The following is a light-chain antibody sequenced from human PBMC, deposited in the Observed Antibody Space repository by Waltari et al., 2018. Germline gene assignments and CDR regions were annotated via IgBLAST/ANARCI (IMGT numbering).Light chain of an antibody. J-gene: IGLJ3*02. CDR2: GNN. V-gene: IGLV1-40*01. Sequence: QSVLTQPPSVSGAPGQRVTISCTGSGSNLGAGFDVHWYQPLPGTAPKLLVYGNNSRPSGVPDRFSASKSGTSASLAITGLQAEDEADYYCQSYDSSLTGSWVFGGGTKLTVL. CDR1: GSNLGAGFD. CDR3: QSYDSSLTGSWV.